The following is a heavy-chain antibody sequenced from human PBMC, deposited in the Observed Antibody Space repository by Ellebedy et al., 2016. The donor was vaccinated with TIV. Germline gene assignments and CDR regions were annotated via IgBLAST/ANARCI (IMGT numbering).Heavy chain of an antibody. V-gene: IGHV1-2*02. CDR2: INPNSGGT. J-gene: IGHJ4*01. D-gene: IGHD3-10*01. CDR3: ARVREWVGETPALYYLDY. CDR1: GYTFTGYY. Sequence: AASVKVSCKASGYTFTGYYIHWVRQAPGQGLEWMGWINPNSGGTSSAQTFQGRVTMTRDTSISTAHMELSRLRFDDTAVYFCARVREWVGETPALYYLDYWGQGTLVTVSS.